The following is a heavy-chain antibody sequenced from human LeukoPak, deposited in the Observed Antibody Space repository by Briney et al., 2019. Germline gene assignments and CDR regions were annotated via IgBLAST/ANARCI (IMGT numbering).Heavy chain of an antibody. CDR1: GFTFSSYA. D-gene: IGHD1-26*01. J-gene: IGHJ4*02. CDR2: ISAGGGGI. CDR3: AKESNGRRFDFDY. V-gene: IGHV3-23*01. Sequence: PGGSLRLSCEASGFTFSSYAIRWVRQTPGKGLEWVSSISAGGGGIYYADSVKGRFTVSRDDSKNTLYLQMNSLRVEDTALYYCAKESNGRRFDFDYWGQGTLATVSS.